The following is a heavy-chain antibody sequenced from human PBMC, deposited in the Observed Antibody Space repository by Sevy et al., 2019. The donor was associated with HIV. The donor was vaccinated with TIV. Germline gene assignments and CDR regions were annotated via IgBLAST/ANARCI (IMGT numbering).Heavy chain of an antibody. D-gene: IGHD2-15*01. CDR3: TREDIVLGEDNYYGMDV. J-gene: IGHJ6*02. V-gene: IGHV3-53*01. CDR2: IYSDGRT. CDR1: GFSVSSNY. Sequence: GGPLKISCVVSGFSVSSNYMSWVRQAPGKGLEWVSNIYSDGRTYYADSVRGRFTISRDTSKNTVYLEMKSLRAEDTAVYYCTREDIVLGEDNYYGMDVWGHGTTVTVSS.